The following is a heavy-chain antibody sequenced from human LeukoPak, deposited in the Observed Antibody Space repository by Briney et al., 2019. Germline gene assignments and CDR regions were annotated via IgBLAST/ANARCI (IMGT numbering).Heavy chain of an antibody. J-gene: IGHJ4*02. Sequence: GGSLRLSCAASGFTFSSYAMSWVRQVPGKGLEWVSVISGSGDNTYYADSVEGRFTISRDNSKNMLYLQMNSLRAEDTAVYYCAKGGSYSSSSGDVHFDYWGQGTLVTVSS. V-gene: IGHV3-23*01. CDR2: ISGSGDNT. CDR3: AKGGSYSSSSGDVHFDY. D-gene: IGHD6-6*01. CDR1: GFTFSSYA.